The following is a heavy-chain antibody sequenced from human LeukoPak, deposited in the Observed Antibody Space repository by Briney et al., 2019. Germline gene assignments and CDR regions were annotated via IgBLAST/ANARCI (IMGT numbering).Heavy chain of an antibody. D-gene: IGHD2-2*01. V-gene: IGHV1-8*01. CDR1: GFTFTSYD. J-gene: IGHJ4*02. CDR3: ARPAGYQLPKEMFLFY. CDR2: MNPNTGDT. Sequence: ASVKVSCKASGFTFTSYDINWVRQASGQGLEWMGWMNPNTGDTGYAQKFQGRVTMTRDISISTAYMELRGLRSEDTAIYYCARPAGYQLPKEMFLFYWGQGTLVTVSS.